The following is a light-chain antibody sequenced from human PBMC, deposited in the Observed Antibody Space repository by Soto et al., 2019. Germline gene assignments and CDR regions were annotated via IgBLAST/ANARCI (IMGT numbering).Light chain of an antibody. Sequence: QSALTQPASVFGSPGQSITISCTGTSGDIGSYNRVSWYQQHPGKAPKLIIYEVTERPSGVSNRFSGSKSGNTASLTISGLQAEDEAEYYCSSYTNINTRACFLGTGTKRTVL. V-gene: IGLV2-14*01. J-gene: IGLJ1*01. CDR3: SSYTNINTRACF. CDR2: EVT. CDR1: SGDIGSYNR.